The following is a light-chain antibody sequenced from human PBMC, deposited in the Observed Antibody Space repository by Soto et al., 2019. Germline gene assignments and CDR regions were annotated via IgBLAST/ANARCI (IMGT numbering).Light chain of an antibody. CDR3: QQLNSYPLT. J-gene: IGKJ4*01. CDR2: AAS. V-gene: IGKV1-9*01. CDR1: QGIISY. Sequence: IHMTHSPSTLSASVLYRVTITCLASQGIISYLAWYQQKPGKAPKLLVYAASTLQSGVPSRFSGSGSGTDFTLTISSLQPEDFATYYCQQLNSYPLTFGGGTKVDIK.